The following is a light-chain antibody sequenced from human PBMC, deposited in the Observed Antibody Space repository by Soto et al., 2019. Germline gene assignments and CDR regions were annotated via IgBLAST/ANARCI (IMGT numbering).Light chain of an antibody. Sequence: QSVLTQPPSASGSPGQSVTISCTGTSSDVGGYNFVSWYQQHPGKAPKLMIYEVSKRPSGVPDRFSGSKSGNTASLTVSGLQADDESAYYCTSYAGSNIPVVFGGGTKLTVL. J-gene: IGLJ2*01. V-gene: IGLV2-8*01. CDR3: TSYAGSNIPVV. CDR2: EVS. CDR1: SSDVGGYNF.